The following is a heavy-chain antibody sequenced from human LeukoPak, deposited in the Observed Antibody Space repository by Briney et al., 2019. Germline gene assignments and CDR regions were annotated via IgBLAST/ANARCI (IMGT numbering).Heavy chain of an antibody. V-gene: IGHV3-23*01. CDR1: GFTFSSYG. CDR2: ISGSGGST. Sequence: GALRLSCAASGFTFSSYGMSWVRQAPGKGLEWVSAISGSGGSTYYADSVRGRFTISRDNSKNTLYLQMNSLRAEDTAVYYCAKDHRASSSWYYYYYMDVWGKGTTVTISS. CDR3: AKDHRASSSWYYYYYMDV. D-gene: IGHD6-13*01. J-gene: IGHJ6*03.